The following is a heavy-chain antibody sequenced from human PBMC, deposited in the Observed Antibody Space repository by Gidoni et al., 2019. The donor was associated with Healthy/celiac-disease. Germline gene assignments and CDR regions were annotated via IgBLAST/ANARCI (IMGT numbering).Heavy chain of an antibody. D-gene: IGHD6-13*01. J-gene: IGHJ6*02. Sequence: EVQLVESGGGLVQPGGSRRLSCAASACTFSSYSMNWVRQAPGKGLEWVSYISSSSSTIYYADSVKGRFTISRDNAKNSLYLQMNSLRAEDTAVYYCAREGSYSSSWYGGTGYYGMDVWGQGTTVTVSS. V-gene: IGHV3-48*01. CDR2: ISSSSSTI. CDR1: ACTFSSYS. CDR3: AREGSYSSSWYGGTGYYGMDV.